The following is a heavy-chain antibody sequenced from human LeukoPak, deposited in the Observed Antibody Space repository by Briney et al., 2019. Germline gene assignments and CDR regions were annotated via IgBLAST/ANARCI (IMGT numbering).Heavy chain of an antibody. CDR1: GGSISSYY. D-gene: IGHD3-10*01. V-gene: IGHV4-59*01. CDR3: ARVGRTYFYDSGSSNNWFDP. J-gene: IGHJ5*02. CDR2: IYYSGST. Sequence: SETLSLTCTVSGGSISSYYWSWIRQPPGKGLEWIGYIYYSGSTNYNPSLKSRVTISVDTSKNQFSLKLSSVTAADTAVYYCARVGRTYFYDSGSSNNWFDPWGQGTLVTVSS.